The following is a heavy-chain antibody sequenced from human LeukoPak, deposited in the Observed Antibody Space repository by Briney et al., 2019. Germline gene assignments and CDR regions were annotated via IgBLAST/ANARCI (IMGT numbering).Heavy chain of an antibody. J-gene: IGHJ4*02. CDR2: IYPGDSDI. D-gene: IGHD1-1*01. CDR1: GYSFTTYW. V-gene: IGHV5-51*01. CDR3: ARGDTTNAMDY. Sequence: GESLKISCKGSGYSFTTYWIGWERQMPGRGLEWMGIIYPGDSDIRYSPSFQGQVTISADKSISTAYLQWSSLKASDTAMYYCARGDTTNAMDYWGQGTRVTVSS.